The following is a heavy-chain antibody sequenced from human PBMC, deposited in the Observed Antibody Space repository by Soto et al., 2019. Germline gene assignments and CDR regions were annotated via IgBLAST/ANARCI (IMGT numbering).Heavy chain of an antibody. J-gene: IGHJ6*02. Sequence: GGSLRLSCAASGFTFSAHWMSWVRQTPGKGLEWVANIKHDGSEKYYVDSVKGRFTISRDNAKNSLFLEMNSLRAEDTAVFYCAITHRRFSMVVWGPGTTETASS. CDR3: AITHRRFSMVV. V-gene: IGHV3-7*01. CDR2: IKHDGSEK. CDR1: GFTFSAHW.